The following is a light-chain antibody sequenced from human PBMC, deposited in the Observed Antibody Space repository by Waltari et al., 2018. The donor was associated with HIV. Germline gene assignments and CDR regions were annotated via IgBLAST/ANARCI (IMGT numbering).Light chain of an antibody. CDR2: DAS. J-gene: IGKJ5*01. CDR1: QSVATY. Sequence: EIMLTQSPVTLSLSPGERATLSCRASQSVATYLGWFQQKPGQAPRLLIYDASNRATGIPDRFSGSGSGTDFTLTISSLEPEDFGVYYCQQRSIPITFGQWTRLEI. V-gene: IGKV3-11*01. CDR3: QQRSIPIT.